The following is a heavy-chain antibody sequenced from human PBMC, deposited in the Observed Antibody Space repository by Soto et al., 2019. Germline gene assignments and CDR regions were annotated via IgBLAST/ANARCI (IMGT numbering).Heavy chain of an antibody. CDR1: GFSLTTSGVG. V-gene: IGHV2-5*02. J-gene: IGHJ4*02. CDR2: IYWDDDK. CDR3: AHRLEIAVTGTLDY. D-gene: IGHD1-1*01. Sequence: QSTLKESGPPLVKPTQTLTLTCTFSGFSLTTSGVGVGWIRRPPGKALEWLALIYWDDDKRYSPSLKSRLTITKDTSKNQVVLTMTNMDPVDTATYYCAHRLEIAVTGTLDYWGQGTLVTVSS.